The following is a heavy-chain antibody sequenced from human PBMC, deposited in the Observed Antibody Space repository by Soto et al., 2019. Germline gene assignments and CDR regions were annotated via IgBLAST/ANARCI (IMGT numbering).Heavy chain of an antibody. Sequence: GGSLRLSCAASGFTFSSYGMHWVRQAPGKGLEWVAVISYDGSNKYYADSVKGRFTISRDNSKNTLYLQMNSLRAEDTAVYYCAKDLGFGELLNYGMDVWGQGTTVTVSS. CDR3: AKDLGFGELLNYGMDV. CDR1: GFTFSSYG. J-gene: IGHJ6*02. V-gene: IGHV3-30*18. CDR2: ISYDGSNK. D-gene: IGHD3-10*01.